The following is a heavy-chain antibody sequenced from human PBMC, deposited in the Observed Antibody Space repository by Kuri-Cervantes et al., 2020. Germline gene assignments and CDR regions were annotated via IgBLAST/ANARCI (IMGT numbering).Heavy chain of an antibody. CDR1: GFTFSNAW. CDR3: AKDSLPAARPYYFDY. Sequence: GGSLRLSCAASGFTFSNAWMSWVRQAPGKGLEWVAFIRYDGGDKYYADSVKGRFTISRDNSKNTLYLQMDSLRAEDTAVYYCAKDSLPAARPYYFDYWGQGTLVAVSS. J-gene: IGHJ4*02. V-gene: IGHV3-30*02. D-gene: IGHD2-2*01. CDR2: IRYDGGDK.